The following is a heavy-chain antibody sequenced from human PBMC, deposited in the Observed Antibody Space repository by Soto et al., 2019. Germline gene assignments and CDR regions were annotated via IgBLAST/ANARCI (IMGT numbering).Heavy chain of an antibody. Sequence: PGGSLRLSCAASGFTFSDYYMSWIRQAPGKGLEWVSYISGSSSYTNYADSVKGRFTISRDNAKNSLYLQMNSLRAEDTAVYYCARDAGYGDNKGYYYGMDVWGQGTTVTVSS. D-gene: IGHD4-17*01. CDR1: GFTFSDYY. CDR3: ARDAGYGDNKGYYYGMDV. V-gene: IGHV3-11*06. J-gene: IGHJ6*02. CDR2: ISGSSSYT.